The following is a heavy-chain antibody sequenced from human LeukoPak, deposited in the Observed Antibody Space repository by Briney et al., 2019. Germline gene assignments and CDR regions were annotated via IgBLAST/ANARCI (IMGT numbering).Heavy chain of an antibody. V-gene: IGHV1-2*02. J-gene: IGHJ4*02. CDR1: GYTFTDYC. D-gene: IGHD5-18*01. CDR2: INPNSGGT. CDR3: ARQSTAMVTPIDY. Sequence: VASVKVSCKASGYTFTDYCMHWVRQAPGQGLEWMGWINPNSGGTNYAQKFQGRVTMTRDTSITTAYMELSRLSSDDTAVYYCARQSTAMVTPIDYWGQGTLATVSS.